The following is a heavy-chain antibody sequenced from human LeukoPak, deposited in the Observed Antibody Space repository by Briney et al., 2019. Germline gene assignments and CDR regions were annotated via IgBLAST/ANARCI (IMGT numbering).Heavy chain of an antibody. CDR1: GFTFSSYA. CDR3: ARVGSWYYYYYGMDV. J-gene: IGHJ6*02. Sequence: GRSLRLSCAASGFTFSSYAMHWVRQAPGKGLEWVAVISYDGSNKYYADSVKGRFTISRDNSKNTLYLRMNSLRAEDTAVYYCARVGSWYYYYYGMDVWGQGTTVTVSS. V-gene: IGHV3-30-3*01. CDR2: ISYDGSNK. D-gene: IGHD2-15*01.